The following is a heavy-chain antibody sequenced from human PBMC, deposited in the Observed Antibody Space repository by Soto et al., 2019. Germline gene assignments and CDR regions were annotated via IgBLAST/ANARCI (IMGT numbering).Heavy chain of an antibody. CDR3: ARGFTSAYFAN. CDR1: GDSISTYF. J-gene: IGHJ4*02. V-gene: IGHV4-59*01. Sequence: QAQLQESGPGLVKPSETLSLTCTVSGDSISTYFWAWIRQPPGKGLEWIGCIHSGGTTNSNPSLQSRVTISADTSKNEFSLNLSSVTAADTAVYYWARGFTSAYFANWGQGTLVTVSS. CDR2: IHSGGTT.